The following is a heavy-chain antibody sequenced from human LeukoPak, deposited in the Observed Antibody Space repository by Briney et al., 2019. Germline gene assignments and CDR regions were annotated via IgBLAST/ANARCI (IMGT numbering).Heavy chain of an antibody. CDR1: GFIFNKAW. CDR2: TKSKNDGGTA. V-gene: IGHV3-15*01. CDR3: TPVMVEDRGF. J-gene: IGHJ4*02. Sequence: GGTLRLSCAASGFIFNKAWMNWLRQAPGKGREGGGRTKSKNDGGTADYGSPVKGRFTISRDDSKNTLYLQMNSLISDDTAIYYCTPVMVEDRGFWGQGTLVTVSS. D-gene: IGHD2-15*01.